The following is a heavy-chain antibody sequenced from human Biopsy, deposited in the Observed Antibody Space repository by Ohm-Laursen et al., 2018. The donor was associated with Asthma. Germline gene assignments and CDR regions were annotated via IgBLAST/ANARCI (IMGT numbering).Heavy chain of an antibody. J-gene: IGHJ4*02. D-gene: IGHD3-22*01. CDR1: YGSITSGGYY. CDR3: ARAQDYYDSRGYYRSFDY. V-gene: IGHV4-31*03. CDR2: IYYSGST. Sequence: LSLTCTVSYGSITSGGYYWTWIRQHPGKGLEWIGFIYYSGSTYYNPSLKSRVSISIDTSKNQFSLKLSSVTAADAAVYYCARAQDYYDSRGYYRSFDYWGQGTLVTVSS.